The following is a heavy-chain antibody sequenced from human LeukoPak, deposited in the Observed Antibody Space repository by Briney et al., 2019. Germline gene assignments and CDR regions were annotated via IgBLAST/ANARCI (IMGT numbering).Heavy chain of an antibody. CDR2: IIPIFGTA. CDR1: GGTFSSYA. CDR3: ARVTIFGVVIGCFDY. V-gene: IGHV1-69*01. Sequence: SVEVSCKASGGTFSSYAISWVRQAPGQGLEWMGGIIPIFGTANYAQKFQGRVTITADESTSTAYMELSSLRSEDTAVYYCARVTIFGVVIGCFDYWGQGTLVTVSS. D-gene: IGHD3-3*01. J-gene: IGHJ4*02.